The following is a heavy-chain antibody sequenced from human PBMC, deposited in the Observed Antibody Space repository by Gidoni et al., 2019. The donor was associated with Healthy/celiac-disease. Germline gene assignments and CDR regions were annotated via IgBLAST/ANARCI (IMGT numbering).Heavy chain of an antibody. CDR1: GGSFSGYY. CDR2: INHSGST. CDR3: ARGWITIFGVVHFDY. V-gene: IGHV4-34*01. D-gene: IGHD3-3*01. Sequence: QVQLQQWGAGLLKPSETLSLTCAVYGGSFSGYYWSWIRQPPGKGLEWIGEINHSGSTNYNPSLKSRITISVDTSKNQFSLKLSSVTAADTAVYYCARGWITIFGVVHFDYWGQGTLVTVSS. J-gene: IGHJ4*02.